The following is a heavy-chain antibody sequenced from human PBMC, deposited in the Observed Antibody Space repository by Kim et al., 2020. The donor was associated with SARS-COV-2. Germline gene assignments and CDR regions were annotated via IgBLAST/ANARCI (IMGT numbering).Heavy chain of an antibody. CDR2: IYYSGST. CDR1: GGSISSSSYY. Sequence: SETLSLTCTVSGGSISSSSYYWGWIRQPPGKGLEWIGSIYYSGSTYYNPSLKSRVTISVDTSKNQFSLKLSSVTAADTVVYYCARSDPGIAVAGTFTLDYWGQGTLVTVSS. D-gene: IGHD6-19*01. J-gene: IGHJ4*02. V-gene: IGHV4-39*01. CDR3: ARSDPGIAVAGTFTLDY.